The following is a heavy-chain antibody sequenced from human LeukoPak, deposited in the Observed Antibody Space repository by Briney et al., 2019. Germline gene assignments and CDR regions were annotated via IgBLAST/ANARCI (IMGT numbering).Heavy chain of an antibody. Sequence: GGTLRFSCAVSGLTSSNYWMNRLRPAPGELLEWVANIKQDGSEKYYLDSVKGRFTISRDNAKNSLYLQMNSLRAEDTAVYFCTREAAAGIDYWGQGTLVTVSS. CDR2: IKQDGSEK. D-gene: IGHD6-13*01. J-gene: IGHJ4*02. CDR1: GLTSSNYW. CDR3: TREAAAGIDY. V-gene: IGHV3-7*01.